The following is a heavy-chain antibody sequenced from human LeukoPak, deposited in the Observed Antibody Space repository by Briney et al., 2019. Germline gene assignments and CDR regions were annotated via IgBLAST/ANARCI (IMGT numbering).Heavy chain of an antibody. CDR3: ATSDYGDYGGDY. Sequence: PGGSLRLSCAASGFTFSSYAMSWVRQAPGKGLEWVSAISGSGGSTYYADSVKGRFTISRDNPKNTLYLQMNSLRAEDTAVYYCATSDYGDYGGDYWGQGTLVTVSS. CDR1: GFTFSSYA. CDR2: ISGSGGST. V-gene: IGHV3-23*01. J-gene: IGHJ4*02. D-gene: IGHD4-17*01.